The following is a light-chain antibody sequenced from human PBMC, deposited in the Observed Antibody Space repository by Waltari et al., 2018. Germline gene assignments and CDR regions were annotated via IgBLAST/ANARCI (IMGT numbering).Light chain of an antibody. CDR1: SSDVGGYNF. CDR3: SSYTSSSTIV. Sequence: QSALTQPASVSGSPGQSITISCTGTSSDVGGYNFVSWYQQHPGEAPKLLIYDVSKRPSGSADRFSGSKSGNTASVAISGLQAEDEADYYCSSYTSSSTIVFGGGTKLTVL. J-gene: IGLJ2*01. CDR2: DVS. V-gene: IGLV2-14*01.